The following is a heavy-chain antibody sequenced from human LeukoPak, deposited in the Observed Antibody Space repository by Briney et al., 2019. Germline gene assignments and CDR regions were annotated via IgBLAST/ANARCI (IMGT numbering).Heavy chain of an antibody. V-gene: IGHV1-69*13. D-gene: IGHD2-15*01. CDR3: ASGSGGSYHDY. Sequence: SVKVSCKASGYTFTSHYMHWVRQAPGQGLEWMGGIIPIFGTANYAQKFQGRVTITADESTSTAYMELSSLRSEDTAVYYCASGSGGSYHDYWGQGTLVTVSS. J-gene: IGHJ4*02. CDR2: IIPIFGTA. CDR1: GYTFTSHY.